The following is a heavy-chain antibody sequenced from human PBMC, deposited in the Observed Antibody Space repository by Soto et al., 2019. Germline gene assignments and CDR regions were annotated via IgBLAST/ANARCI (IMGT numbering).Heavy chain of an antibody. V-gene: IGHV3-11*01. CDR3: ARDLGYYDSSGYFDY. J-gene: IGHJ4*02. CDR1: GFTFSDYY. Sequence: QVQLVESGGGLVKPGGSLRLSCAASGFTFSDYYMSWIRQAPGKGLEWVSYISSSDSIYYADSVKGRFTISRDNAKNSLYLQMNSLGAEDTAVYYCARDLGYYDSSGYFDYWGQGTLVTVSS. CDR2: ISSSDSI. D-gene: IGHD3-22*01.